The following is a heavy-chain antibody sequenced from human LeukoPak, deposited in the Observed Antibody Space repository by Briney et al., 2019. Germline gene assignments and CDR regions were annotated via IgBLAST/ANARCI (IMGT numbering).Heavy chain of an antibody. CDR2: IGSSSKYT. J-gene: IGHJ4*02. V-gene: IGHV3-21*01. D-gene: IGHD1-26*01. CDR1: GFTFSTYS. CDR3: ATDRVVGATRGDFDF. Sequence: GGSLRLSCAASGFTFSTYSMAWVRQTPGKGLEWVSSIGSSSKYTYYADSVKGRFTISRDNTQNSLFLQMNSLRVGDTAVYYCATDRVVGATRGDFDFWGQGTLVTVSS.